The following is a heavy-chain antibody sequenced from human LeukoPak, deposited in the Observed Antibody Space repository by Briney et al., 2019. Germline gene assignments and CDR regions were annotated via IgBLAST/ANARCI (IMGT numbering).Heavy chain of an antibody. Sequence: GGSLRLSCAASGFTFSSYAMSWVRQAPGKGLEWVSAISGSGGRTYCADSVKGRFTISRDNSKNTLYLQMNSLRAEDTAVYYCAKDRQTPRPFYGMDVWGKGTTVTVSS. J-gene: IGHJ6*04. D-gene: IGHD6-6*01. CDR3: AKDRQTPRPFYGMDV. V-gene: IGHV3-23*01. CDR2: ISGSGGRT. CDR1: GFTFSSYA.